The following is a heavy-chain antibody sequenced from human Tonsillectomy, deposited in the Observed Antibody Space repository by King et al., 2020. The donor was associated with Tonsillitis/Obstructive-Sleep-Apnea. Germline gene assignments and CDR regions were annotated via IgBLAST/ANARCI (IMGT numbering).Heavy chain of an antibody. D-gene: IGHD2-21*01. CDR2: IYYSGST. J-gene: IGHJ4*02. Sequence: QLQESGPGLVKPSETLSLTCTVSGGSISSYYWSWIRQPPGKGLEWIGYIYYSGSTNYNPSLKSRVTISVDTSKNQFSLKLSSVTAADTAVYYCARTQRGRGCGGDCDIFDYWGQGTLVSVSS. CDR1: GGSISSYY. CDR3: ARTQRGRGCGGDCDIFDY. V-gene: IGHV4-59*08.